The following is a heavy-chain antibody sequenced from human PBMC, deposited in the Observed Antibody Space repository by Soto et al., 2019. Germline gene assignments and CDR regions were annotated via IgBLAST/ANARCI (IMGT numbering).Heavy chain of an antibody. Sequence: SSETLSLTCTVSGGSVTNSSYYWGWIRQSPGKGLEWIGSVYYRGRSYSKSSVKSRVTISVDTSKNRFSLSLNSVTASDTAVYFCVSQRTTVPTQAYFDYWGPGALVNVSS. CDR2: VYYRGRS. CDR3: VSQRTTVPTQAYFDY. V-gene: IGHV4-39*01. CDR1: GGSVTNSSYY. J-gene: IGHJ4*02. D-gene: IGHD4-17*01.